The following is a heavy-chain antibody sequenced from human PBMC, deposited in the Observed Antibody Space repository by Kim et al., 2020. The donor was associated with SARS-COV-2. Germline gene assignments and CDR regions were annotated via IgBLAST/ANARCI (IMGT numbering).Heavy chain of an antibody. J-gene: IGHJ2*01. V-gene: IGHV4-59*01. CDR3: ARNAGYFDL. Sequence: GSTNYNPSLKSRVTISVDTSKNQFSLKLSSVTAADTAVYYCARNAGYFDLWGRGTLVTVSS. CDR2: GST.